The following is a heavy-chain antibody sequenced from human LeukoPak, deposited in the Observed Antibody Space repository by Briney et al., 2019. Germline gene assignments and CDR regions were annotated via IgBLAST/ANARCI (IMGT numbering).Heavy chain of an antibody. V-gene: IGHV1-2*02. D-gene: IGHD2-2*01. CDR2: INPNSGGT. Sequence: GASVKVSCKASGYTFTGYYMHWVRQAPGQGLEWMGWINPNSGGTNYAQKFQGRVTMTRDTSISTAYMELSRLRSDDTAVYYCARGSDCSSTSCYGKGFDYWGQGTLVTVSS. CDR1: GYTFTGYY. CDR3: ARGSDCSSTSCYGKGFDY. J-gene: IGHJ4*02.